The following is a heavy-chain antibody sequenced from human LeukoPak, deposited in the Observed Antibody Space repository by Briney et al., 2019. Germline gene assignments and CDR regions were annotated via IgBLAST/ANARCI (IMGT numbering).Heavy chain of an antibody. J-gene: IGHJ5*02. D-gene: IGHD6-19*01. CDR1: GFTFTSSA. Sequence: ASVKVSCKASGFTFTSSAVQWVRQARGQRLEWIGWIVVGSGNTNYAQKFQERVTITRDMSTSTAYKELSSLRSEDTAVYYCAASGWYRGRWFDPWGQGTLVTVSS. CDR2: IVVGSGNT. V-gene: IGHV1-58*01. CDR3: AASGWYRGRWFDP.